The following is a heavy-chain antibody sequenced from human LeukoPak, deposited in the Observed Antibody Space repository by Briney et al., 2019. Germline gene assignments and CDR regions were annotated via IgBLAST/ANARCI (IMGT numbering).Heavy chain of an antibody. D-gene: IGHD3-10*01. V-gene: IGHV3-11*04. Sequence: GGSLRLSCAASGFIFSDYYMSWIRQAPGKGLEWVSHISGSGRTIYDADSVKGRFTTSRDNAKNSLYLQMNSLRAEDTAVYYCARDLSVSGVWGQGTLVTVSS. J-gene: IGHJ4*02. CDR3: ARDLSVSGV. CDR2: ISGSGRTI. CDR1: GFIFSDYY.